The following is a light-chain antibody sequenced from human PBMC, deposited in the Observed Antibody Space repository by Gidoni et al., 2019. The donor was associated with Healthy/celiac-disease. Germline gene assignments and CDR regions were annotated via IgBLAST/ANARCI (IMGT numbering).Light chain of an antibody. V-gene: IGKV1-39*01. J-gene: IGKJ1*01. CDR1: QRISSF. CDR2: AAS. Sequence: DIQMTQSPSSLSASVGDRVTITCRASQRISSFLNWYQQKPGKAPKLLIYAASSLQSGVPSRFSGSGSGTDFTLTISSLQPEDFATYFCQHSYSTPQTFGQGTKVEIK. CDR3: QHSYSTPQT.